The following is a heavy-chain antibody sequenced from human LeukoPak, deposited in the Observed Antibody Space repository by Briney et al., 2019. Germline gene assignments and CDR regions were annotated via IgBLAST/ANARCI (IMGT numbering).Heavy chain of an antibody. D-gene: IGHD3-22*01. V-gene: IGHV3-23*01. J-gene: IGHJ4*02. Sequence: GGSLRLSCTASGFAFSSYAMSWVRQAPGKGLEWVSAISGSGGSTYYADSVKGRFTISRDNSKNTLYLQMSSLRAEDTAVYYCAKDRDSSGYYLSYFDYWGQGTLVTVSS. CDR3: AKDRDSSGYYLSYFDY. CDR1: GFAFSSYA. CDR2: ISGSGGST.